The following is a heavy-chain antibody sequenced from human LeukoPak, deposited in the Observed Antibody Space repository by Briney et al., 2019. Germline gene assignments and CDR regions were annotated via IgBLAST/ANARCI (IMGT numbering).Heavy chain of an antibody. CDR2: INQDGSEK. Sequence: GGSLRLSCAASGFTFSSYAMSWVRQAPGKGLEWVANINQDGSEKYYVDSVKGRFTISRDNAKSSLYLQMNSLRAEDTAVYYCARDQVGPEDWGQGTLVTVSS. CDR3: ARDQVGPED. V-gene: IGHV3-7*01. J-gene: IGHJ4*02. CDR1: GFTFSSYA. D-gene: IGHD1-26*01.